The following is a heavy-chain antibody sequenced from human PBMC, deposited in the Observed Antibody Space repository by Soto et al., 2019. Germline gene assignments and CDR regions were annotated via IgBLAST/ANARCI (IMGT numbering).Heavy chain of an antibody. CDR2: MYPGVRR. CDR1: GGPLRGYY. Sequence: SQTLSLTSAVNGGPLRGYYWGCSRQPPGRGLEGIGGMYPGVRRNYNPCLKSRVTGSVDTGKKQFSLKLTSVTGADTAVYYCAIGLRRGRFGNWFNPWGQGTLVTVSS. J-gene: IGHJ5*02. CDR3: AIGLRRGRFGNWFNP. D-gene: IGHD3-3*01. V-gene: IGHV4-34*01.